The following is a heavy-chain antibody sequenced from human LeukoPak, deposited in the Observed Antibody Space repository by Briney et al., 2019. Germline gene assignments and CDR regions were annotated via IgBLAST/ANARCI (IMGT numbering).Heavy chain of an antibody. V-gene: IGHV3-7*05. CDR3: ARGGGRHVEY. D-gene: IGHD2/OR15-2a*01. CDR1: GFTFSSYW. Sequence: GGSLRLSCAASGFTFSSYWVSWVRQAPGKGLEWVANIKEDGSEKNYVDSVKGRFTISRDNAKNSLYLQMNSLRAEDTAVYYCARGGGRHVEYWGQGNLVTVSS. J-gene: IGHJ4*02. CDR2: IKEDGSEK.